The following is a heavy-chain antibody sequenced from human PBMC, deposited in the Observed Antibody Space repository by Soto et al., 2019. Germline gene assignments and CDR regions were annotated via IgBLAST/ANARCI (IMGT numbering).Heavy chain of an antibody. V-gene: IGHV1-69*01. CDR3: ASVDRSATSHYYYYGMDV. CDR1: GGTFSSYA. D-gene: IGHD1-26*01. Sequence: QVQLVQSGAEVKKPGSSVKVSCKASGGTFSSYAISWVRQAPGQGLEWMGGIIPIFGTANYAQKFQGRVTITADESTSTADMELSSLRSEDTAVYYCASVDRSATSHYYYYGMDVWGQGTTVTVSS. J-gene: IGHJ6*02. CDR2: IIPIFGTA.